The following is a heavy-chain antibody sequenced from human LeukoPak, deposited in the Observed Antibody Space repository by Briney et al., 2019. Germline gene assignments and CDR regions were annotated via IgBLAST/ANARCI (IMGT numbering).Heavy chain of an antibody. CDR2: IYYSGST. CDR1: GGSISSYY. Sequence: SETLSLTCTVSGGSISSYYWSWIRQPPGKGLEWIGYIYYSGSTNYNPSLKSRVTISVDTSKNQFSLKLSSVTAAATAVYYCAREESSGWYYGMDVWGQGTTVTVSS. J-gene: IGHJ6*02. V-gene: IGHV4-59*01. D-gene: IGHD6-19*01. CDR3: AREESSGWYYGMDV.